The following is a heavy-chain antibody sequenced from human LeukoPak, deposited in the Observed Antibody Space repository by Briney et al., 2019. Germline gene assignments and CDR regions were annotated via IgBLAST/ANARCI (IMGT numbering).Heavy chain of an antibody. CDR3: AREYHRDYYYYGMDV. Sequence: SETLSLTCTVSGGSISSYYWSWIRQPPGKGLEWIGYTYYSGSTNYNPSLKSRVTISVDTSKNQFSLKLSSVTAADTAVYYCAREYHRDYYYYGMDVWGQGTTVTVSS. V-gene: IGHV4-59*01. J-gene: IGHJ6*02. D-gene: IGHD1-14*01. CDR1: GGSISSYY. CDR2: TYYSGST.